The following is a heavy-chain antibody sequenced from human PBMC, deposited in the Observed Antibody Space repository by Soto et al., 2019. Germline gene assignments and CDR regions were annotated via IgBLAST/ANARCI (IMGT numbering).Heavy chain of an antibody. CDR3: ARGREGYDILTGYYSLYYFDY. V-gene: IGHV1-8*01. Sequence: ASVKVSCKASGYTFTSYDINWVRQATGQGLEWMGWMNPNSGNTGYAQKFQGRVTMTRNTSISTAYMELSSLRSEDTAVYYCARGREGYDILTGYYSLYYFDYWGQGTLVTVSS. D-gene: IGHD3-9*01. CDR1: GYTFTSYD. J-gene: IGHJ4*02. CDR2: MNPNSGNT.